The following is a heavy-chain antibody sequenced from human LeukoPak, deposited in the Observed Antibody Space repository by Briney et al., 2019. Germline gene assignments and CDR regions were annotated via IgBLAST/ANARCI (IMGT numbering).Heavy chain of an antibody. CDR1: GGSVSSDNYY. Sequence: PSETLSLTCTVSGGSVSSDNYYWSWIRQPPGKGLEWLGYIYYSGSTYYNPSPKSRVIMSIDTSKNQFSLELTSVTAADTAVYYCTYYGSGSYPYYFDYWGQGTLVTVSS. CDR2: IYYSGST. V-gene: IGHV4-30-4*01. CDR3: TYYGSGSYPYYFDY. D-gene: IGHD3-10*01. J-gene: IGHJ4*02.